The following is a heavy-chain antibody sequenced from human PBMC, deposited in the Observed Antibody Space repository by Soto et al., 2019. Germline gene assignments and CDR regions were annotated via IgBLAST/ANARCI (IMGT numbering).Heavy chain of an antibody. D-gene: IGHD5-18*01. CDR1: GDSIRNYY. CDR2: IFYSGST. Sequence: SETLSLTCTVSGDSIRNYYWSWIRQPPGKGLEYIGYIFYSGSTNYNPSLKGRVAISVDTSRNQFALKLRSVTAADTATYYCARLKRGYSYGSIIDFWGRGTLVTVSS. CDR3: ARLKRGYSYGSIIDF. V-gene: IGHV4-59*01. J-gene: IGHJ4*01.